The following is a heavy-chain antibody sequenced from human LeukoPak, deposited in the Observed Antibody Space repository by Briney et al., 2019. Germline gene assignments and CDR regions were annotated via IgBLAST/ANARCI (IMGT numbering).Heavy chain of an antibody. CDR1: GDSISSYY. CDR2: IYYTGST. V-gene: IGHV4-59*08. J-gene: IGHJ5*02. Sequence: KPSETLSLTCTVSGDSISSYYWSWLRQPPRKGLEWIGYIYYTGSTNYNPSLKSRVTISVDTSKNQFSLKLTSVTAADTAVYYCARHGSLSVTSTRWFDPWGQGTLVTVSS. CDR3: ARHGSLSVTSTRWFDP. D-gene: IGHD6-19*01.